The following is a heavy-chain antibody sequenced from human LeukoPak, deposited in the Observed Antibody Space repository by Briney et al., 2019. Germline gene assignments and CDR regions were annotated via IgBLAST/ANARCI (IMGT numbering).Heavy chain of an antibody. CDR3: ARVGLGGYYYYYGMDV. D-gene: IGHD3-3*01. CDR2: NYYSGST. Sequence: SETLSLTCTVSGGSISSYYWSWIRQPPGKGLEWMGYNYYSGSTNYNPSLKSRVTISVDTSKNQFSLKLSSVTAADTAVYYCARVGLGGYYYYYGMDVWGQGTTVTVSS. CDR1: GGSISSYY. J-gene: IGHJ6*02. V-gene: IGHV4-59*13.